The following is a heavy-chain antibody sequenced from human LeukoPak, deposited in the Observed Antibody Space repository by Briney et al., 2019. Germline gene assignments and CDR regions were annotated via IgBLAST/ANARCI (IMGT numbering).Heavy chain of an antibody. Sequence: ASVKVSCKASGYTFTGYYMHWVRQAPGQGLEWMGWINPNSGGTNYAQKFQGRVTMTRDTSISTAYMELSRLTSDDTAVYYCARDFFSGYTFDYWGQGTLVTVSS. CDR1: GYTFTGYY. CDR3: ARDFFSGYTFDY. CDR2: INPNSGGT. V-gene: IGHV1-2*02. J-gene: IGHJ4*02. D-gene: IGHD3-22*01.